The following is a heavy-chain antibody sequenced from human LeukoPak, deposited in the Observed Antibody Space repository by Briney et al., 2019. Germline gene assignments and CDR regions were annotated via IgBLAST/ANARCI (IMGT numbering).Heavy chain of an antibody. Sequence: PGGSLRLSCAASGFTFENFWLHWVRQVPGKGLVWVSRTNSDGSITTYADSVKGRFTISRDNAKNTLYLQMNSLRVEDTALYYCARHFSVATTSPLQHWGQGTLVTVSS. CDR2: TNSDGSIT. CDR1: GFTFENFW. J-gene: IGHJ1*01. V-gene: IGHV3-74*01. D-gene: IGHD5-12*01. CDR3: ARHFSVATTSPLQH.